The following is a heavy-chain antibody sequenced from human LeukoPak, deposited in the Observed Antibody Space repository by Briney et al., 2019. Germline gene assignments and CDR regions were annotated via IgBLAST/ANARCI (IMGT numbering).Heavy chain of an antibody. Sequence: ASVKVSCKASGGTFSSYAISWVRQAPGQGLEWMGGIIPIFGTANYAQKFQGRVTITADESTSTAYMELSSLRSEDTAVYYCATGVGAGVGATPYGMDVWGQGATVTVSS. CDR2: IIPIFGTA. CDR3: ATGVGAGVGATPYGMDV. V-gene: IGHV1-69*13. CDR1: GGTFSSYA. J-gene: IGHJ6*02. D-gene: IGHD1-26*01.